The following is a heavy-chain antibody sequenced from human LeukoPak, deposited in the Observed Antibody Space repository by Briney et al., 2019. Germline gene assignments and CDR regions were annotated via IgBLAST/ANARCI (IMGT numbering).Heavy chain of an antibody. Sequence: SETLSLTCTVSGGSISSYYWSWIRQPPGKGLEWIGYIYYSGSINYNPSLKSRITISVDTPKNQFSLKLSSVTAADTAVYYCARDMITFGGVRAYFDYWGQGVLFSVSS. V-gene: IGHV4-59*01. CDR3: ARDMITFGGVRAYFDY. D-gene: IGHD3-16*01. CDR2: IYYSGSI. CDR1: GGSISSYY. J-gene: IGHJ4*02.